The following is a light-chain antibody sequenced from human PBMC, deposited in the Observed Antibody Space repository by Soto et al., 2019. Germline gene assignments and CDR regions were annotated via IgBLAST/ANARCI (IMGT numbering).Light chain of an antibody. Sequence: IVMTQSPSTLSVSPGERATLSCRAGQSVSSNLAWYQQKPGQAPRLLIYGASTRATGIPARFSGSGSGTEFTLTISSLQSEDFAVYYCQQYNNWPPPFGQGTRLEIK. CDR3: QQYNNWPPP. CDR1: QSVSSN. CDR2: GAS. V-gene: IGKV3-15*01. J-gene: IGKJ5*01.